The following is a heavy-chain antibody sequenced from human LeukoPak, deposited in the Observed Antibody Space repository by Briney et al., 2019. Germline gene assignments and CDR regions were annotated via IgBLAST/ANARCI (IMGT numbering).Heavy chain of an antibody. J-gene: IGHJ5*02. Sequence: PSETLSLTCTVSGGSISSYYWSWIRQPPGKGLEWIGYIYYSGSTNYNPSLKSRVTISVDTSKNQFSLKLSSVTAADTAVYYCARHLRIAAAGICWFDPWGQGTLVTVSS. V-gene: IGHV4-59*08. CDR2: IYYSGST. CDR1: GGSISSYY. CDR3: ARHLRIAAAGICWFDP. D-gene: IGHD6-13*01.